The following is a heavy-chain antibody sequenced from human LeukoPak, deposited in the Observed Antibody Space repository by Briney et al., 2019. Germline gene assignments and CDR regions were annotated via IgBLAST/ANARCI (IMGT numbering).Heavy chain of an antibody. V-gene: IGHV4-39*01. D-gene: IGHD3-10*01. CDR1: GGSISSSSYY. CDR3: ARQGDLLIMVRGYYFDY. CDR2: IYYSGST. Sequence: PSETLSLTCTVSGGSISSSSYYWGWIRQPPGKGLEWIGSIYYSGSTYYNPSLKSRVTISVDTSKNQFSLKLSSVTAADTAVYYCARQGDLLIMVRGYYFDYWGQGTLVTVSS. J-gene: IGHJ4*02.